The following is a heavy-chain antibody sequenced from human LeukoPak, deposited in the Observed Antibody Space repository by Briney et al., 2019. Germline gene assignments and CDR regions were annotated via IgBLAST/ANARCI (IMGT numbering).Heavy chain of an antibody. V-gene: IGHV4-34*01. CDR2: INHSGST. Sequence: SETLSLTCAVYGGSFSGYYWSWIRQPPGEGLEWIGEINHSGSTNYNPSLKSRVTISVDTSKNQFSLKLSSVTAADTAVYYCARGPARSSGSYYRRGFDYWGQGTLVTVSS. D-gene: IGHD3-10*01. CDR1: GGSFSGYY. J-gene: IGHJ4*02. CDR3: ARGPARSSGSYYRRGFDY.